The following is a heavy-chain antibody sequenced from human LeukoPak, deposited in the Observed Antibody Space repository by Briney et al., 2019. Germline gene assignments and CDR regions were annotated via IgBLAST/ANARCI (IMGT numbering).Heavy chain of an antibody. D-gene: IGHD3-10*02. CDR3: AELGITMIGGV. CDR2: ISSSGSTI. CDR1: GFTFSSYE. Sequence: GGTLRLSCAASGFTFSSYERNWVRQAPGKGLEWVSYISSSGSTIYYADSVKGRFTISRDNAKNSLYLQMNSLRAEDTAVYYCAELGITMIGGVWGKGTTVTISS. V-gene: IGHV3-48*03. J-gene: IGHJ6*04.